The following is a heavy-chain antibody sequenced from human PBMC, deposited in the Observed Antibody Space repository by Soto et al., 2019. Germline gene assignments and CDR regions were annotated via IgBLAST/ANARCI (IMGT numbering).Heavy chain of an antibody. CDR1: GGSMGSYW. D-gene: IGHD3-16*01. CDR3: ARDWGNSFDY. J-gene: IGHJ4*02. CDR2: IYYSGTT. Sequence: SETLSLACSVSGGSMGSYWCSWIRQPPGKGLEWIGYIYYSGTTNYYPSLKSRVTMSLDTSKNQFSLNLRSVTAADTAVYYCARDWGNSFDYWGQGTLVTVSS. V-gene: IGHV4-59*01.